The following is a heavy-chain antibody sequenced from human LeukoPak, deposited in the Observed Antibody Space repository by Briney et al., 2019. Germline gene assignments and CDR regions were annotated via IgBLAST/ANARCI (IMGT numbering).Heavy chain of an antibody. CDR2: IYYSGST. CDR1: GASTISSSYY. V-gene: IGHV4-39*07. Sequence: SHTLSLACTVAGASTISSSYYWGWIRPPPGKWPEWIGTIYYSGSTYYNPSLKSRVTISVDTSRNQFSLKLSSVTAADTAVYYCARVPGGWINWFDPWGQGTLVTVSS. J-gene: IGHJ5*02. D-gene: IGHD6-19*01. CDR3: ARVPGGWINWFDP.